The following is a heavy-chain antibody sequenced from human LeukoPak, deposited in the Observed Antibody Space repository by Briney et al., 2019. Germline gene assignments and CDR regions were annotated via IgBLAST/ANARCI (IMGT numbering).Heavy chain of an antibody. CDR1: GFTFDDYA. D-gene: IGHD6-13*01. CDR2: ISWNSGSI. J-gene: IGHJ3*02. V-gene: IGHV3-9*01. CDR3: AKDRVAADPYDAFDI. Sequence: GGSLRLSCAASGFTFDDYAMHWVRRAPGKGLEWVSGISWNSGSIGYADSVKGRFTISRDNAKNSLYLQMNSLRPEDTALYYCAKDRVAADPYDAFDIWGQGTMVTVSS.